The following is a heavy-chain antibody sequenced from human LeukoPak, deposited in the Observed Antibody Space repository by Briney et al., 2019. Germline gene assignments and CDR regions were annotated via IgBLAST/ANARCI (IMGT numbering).Heavy chain of an antibody. CDR1: GGSISNSNW. Sequence: SETLSLTCVVSGGSISNSNWWGWVRQPPGKGLEWIGEIYHDGSTNYSPSLKSRVTMSMDKSRNQFSLKLSSVTAADTAVYYCARDGEMTTVVTQTYYYYYMDVWGKGTTVTVSS. D-gene: IGHD4-23*01. CDR2: IYHDGST. V-gene: IGHV4-4*02. J-gene: IGHJ6*03. CDR3: ARDGEMTTVVTQTYYYYYMDV.